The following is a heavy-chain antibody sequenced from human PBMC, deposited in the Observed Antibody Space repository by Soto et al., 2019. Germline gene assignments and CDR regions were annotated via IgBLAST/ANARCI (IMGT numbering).Heavy chain of an antibody. Sequence: QVQLVESGGGVVQPGRSLRLSCAASGFTFSSYGMHWVRQAPGKGLEWVVVISYDGSNKYYADSVKGRFTISRDNSKNALDLQRNSLRAEDTAVYYCAKVKGGVMVYANDAFDIWGQGTMVTVSS. CDR3: AKVKGGVMVYANDAFDI. D-gene: IGHD2-8*01. J-gene: IGHJ3*02. CDR2: ISYDGSNK. CDR1: GFTFSSYG. V-gene: IGHV3-30*18.